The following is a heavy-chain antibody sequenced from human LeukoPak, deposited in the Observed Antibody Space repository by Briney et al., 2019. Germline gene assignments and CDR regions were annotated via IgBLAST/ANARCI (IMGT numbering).Heavy chain of an antibody. V-gene: IGHV4-30-2*01. D-gene: IGHD3-10*01. CDR2: IYHSGST. CDR3: ARATGYSGSGVFHY. Sequence: SETLSLTCTVSGGSISSGGSSWSWIRQPPGKGLEWIGYIYHSGSTYYNPSLKTRVTISLDRSNNQFSLKLTSVTAADTAVYYCARATGYSGSGVFHYWGQGTLVTVSS. J-gene: IGHJ4*02. CDR1: GGSISSGGSS.